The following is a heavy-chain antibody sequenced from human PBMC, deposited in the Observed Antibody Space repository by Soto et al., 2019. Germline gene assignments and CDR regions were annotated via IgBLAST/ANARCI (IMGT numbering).Heavy chain of an antibody. D-gene: IGHD2-15*01. CDR1: GFFISRGNY. V-gene: IGHV4-38-2*01. Sequence: KSSETLSLTCAVSGFFISRGNYWGWIRNPPGKGLEWIGSIFHGGSTYYNPSLKSRVTISVDMSKNQFFLKLNSVTAADTAVYYCARARWFDAFDVWGQGTVVNVSS. CDR2: IFHGGST. J-gene: IGHJ3*01. CDR3: ARARWFDAFDV.